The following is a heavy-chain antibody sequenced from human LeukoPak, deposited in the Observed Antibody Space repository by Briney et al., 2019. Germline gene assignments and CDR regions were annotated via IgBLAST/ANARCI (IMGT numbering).Heavy chain of an antibody. Sequence: SETLSLICTVSGGSISSYYWSWIRQPPGKGLEWIGYIYYSGSTNYNPSLKSRVTISVDTSKNQFSLKLSSVTAADTAVYYCARRKGSGSYYNYYYYMDVWGKGTTVTVSS. D-gene: IGHD1-26*01. CDR3: ARRKGSGSYYNYYYYMDV. CDR2: IYYSGST. J-gene: IGHJ6*03. V-gene: IGHV4-59*01. CDR1: GGSISSYY.